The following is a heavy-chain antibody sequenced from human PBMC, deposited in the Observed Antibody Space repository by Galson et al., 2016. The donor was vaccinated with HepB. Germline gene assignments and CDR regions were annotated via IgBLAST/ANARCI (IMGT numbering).Heavy chain of an antibody. J-gene: IGHJ3*01. V-gene: IGHV3-23*01. Sequence: SLRLSCAASGFTFNAYAMTWVRQAPGKRLEWVSSICSSGGNTYTADSVKGRFTVSRDNSRDTLFLQMDRLRVEDSAIYFCVKDAYDYLAPLDVWGQGTVVTVSS. D-gene: IGHD4-11*01. CDR3: VKDAYDYLAPLDV. CDR2: ICSSGGNT. CDR1: GFTFNAYA.